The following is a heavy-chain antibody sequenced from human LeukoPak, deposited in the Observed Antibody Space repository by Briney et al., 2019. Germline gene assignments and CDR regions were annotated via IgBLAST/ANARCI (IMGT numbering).Heavy chain of an antibody. CDR3: ARVNINNLHSCDY. J-gene: IGHJ4*02. CDR2: IYHSGSP. D-gene: IGHD1-1*01. V-gene: IGHV4/OR15-8*01. Sequence: GSLRLSCETAGFTFSSYVMHWVRRTPGKGLEWIGEIYHSGSPNYNPSLKSRVTISVDKSRNHFSLNLSSVTAADTAVYYCARVNINNLHSCDYWGQGTLVTVSS. CDR1: AGFTFSSYV.